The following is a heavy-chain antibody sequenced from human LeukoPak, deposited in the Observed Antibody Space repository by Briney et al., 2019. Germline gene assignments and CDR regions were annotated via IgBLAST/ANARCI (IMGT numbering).Heavy chain of an antibody. CDR1: GYTFTSYY. V-gene: IGHV1-46*01. D-gene: IGHD3-3*01. J-gene: IGHJ5*02. Sequence: ASVKVSCKASGYTFTSYYMHWVRQAPGQGLEWMGIINPSGGSTSYAQKFQGRVTMTRDTSTSTVYMELSSLRSEDTAVYYCARALYYDFWSVGYKEENWFDPWGQGTLVTVSS. CDR2: INPSGGST. CDR3: ARALYYDFWSVGYKEENWFDP.